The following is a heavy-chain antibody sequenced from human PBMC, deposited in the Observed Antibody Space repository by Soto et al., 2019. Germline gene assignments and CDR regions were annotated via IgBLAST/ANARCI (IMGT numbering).Heavy chain of an antibody. CDR1: GYSFTTSW. J-gene: IGHJ4*02. CDR2: VYPGDSDT. D-gene: IGHD2-8*02. Sequence: GESLKISCKASGYSFTTSWIGWVRQMPGKGLERMGMVYPGDSDTKYNPSFQGQVTISADKSITTTYLQWSSLKASDTAMYYCARRTGSYYDYWGQGTPVTVS. V-gene: IGHV5-51*01. CDR3: ARRTGSYYDY.